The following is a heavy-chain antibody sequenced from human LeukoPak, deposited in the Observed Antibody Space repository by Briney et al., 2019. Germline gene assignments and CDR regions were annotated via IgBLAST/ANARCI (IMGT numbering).Heavy chain of an antibody. Sequence: SETLSLTCTVSGGTISSYYWNWIRQPPGKGLEWVGYIYYSGSTNYNPSLKSRVTMSVDTSKNQFSLKLSSVAAADTAVYYCARETIAARPPNWFDPWGQGTLVTVSS. CDR2: IYYSGST. D-gene: IGHD6-6*01. V-gene: IGHV4-59*12. CDR3: ARETIAARPPNWFDP. CDR1: GGTISSYY. J-gene: IGHJ5*02.